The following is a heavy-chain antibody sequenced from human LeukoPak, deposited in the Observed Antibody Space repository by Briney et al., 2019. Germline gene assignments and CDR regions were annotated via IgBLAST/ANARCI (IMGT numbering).Heavy chain of an antibody. Sequence: GGSLRLSCAASGFSFSSYGMNWVRQAPGKGLEWVSHISSSSNTIYYADSVKGRFTTSRDNAKNSLYLQMNSLRAEDTAVYYCARRIREGYCSGGSCFSFGYWGQGTLVTVSS. V-gene: IGHV3-48*01. CDR2: ISSSSNTI. J-gene: IGHJ4*02. CDR1: GFSFSSYG. CDR3: ARRIREGYCSGGSCFSFGY. D-gene: IGHD2-15*01.